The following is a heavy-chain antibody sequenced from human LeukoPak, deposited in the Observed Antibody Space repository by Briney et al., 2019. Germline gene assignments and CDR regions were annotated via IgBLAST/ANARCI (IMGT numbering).Heavy chain of an antibody. J-gene: IGHJ4*02. CDR3: ASDEGNYFDY. CDR2: ISRNSTYI. Sequence: PGGSLRLSCAASGFTFSSYSMNWVRQAPGKGLEWVASISRNSTYIHYADSVKGRFTISRDNARNSLFLQMNSLRAEDTAIYYCASDEGNYFDYWGQGTLVTVSS. CDR1: GFTFSSYS. V-gene: IGHV3-21*01.